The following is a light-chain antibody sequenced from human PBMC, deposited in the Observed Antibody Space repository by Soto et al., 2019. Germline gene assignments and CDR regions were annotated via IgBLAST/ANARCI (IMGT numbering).Light chain of an antibody. CDR1: QSVRSNY. CDR3: QHYGSSHLT. J-gene: IGKJ4*01. V-gene: IGKV3-20*01. Sequence: EIALTQSPDTLYWSPREIATLSCRASQSVRSNYFARYQQKPGQAPRFLIYDASSKDTGIPDRFSGSGSGTDFTLTISRLEPEDSAVYYCQHYGSSHLTFGGGTKVEIK. CDR2: DAS.